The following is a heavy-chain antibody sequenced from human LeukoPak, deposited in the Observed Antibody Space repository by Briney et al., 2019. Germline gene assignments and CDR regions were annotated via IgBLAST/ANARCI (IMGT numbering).Heavy chain of an antibody. D-gene: IGHD3-22*01. V-gene: IGHV4-4*07. CDR1: VGSLCWDY. Sequence: PLETLCLTCTVSVGSLCWDYWSWIWQSPRKGLVWFGRIYKSGSTNYNPSFRSRVTMSVDTSKNQFSLNVTSVTAADTAVYYCAREEYFQDSNGYAYYFHSWGQGSLVTVSS. J-gene: IGHJ4*02. CDR3: AREEYFQDSNGYAYYFHS. CDR2: IYKSGST.